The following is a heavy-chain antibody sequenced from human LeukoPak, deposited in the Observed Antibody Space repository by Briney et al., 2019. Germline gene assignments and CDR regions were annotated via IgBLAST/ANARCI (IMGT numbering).Heavy chain of an antibody. CDR2: ISSSGSTI. Sequence: GGSLRLPCAASGFTFSSYEMNWVRQAPGKGLEWVSYISSSGSTIYYADSVKGRFTISRDNAKNSLYLQMNSLRAEDTALYYCARDYFDDSSGYYCFDYWGQGTLVTVSS. V-gene: IGHV3-48*03. CDR1: GFTFSSYE. J-gene: IGHJ4*02. CDR3: ARDYFDDSSGYYCFDY. D-gene: IGHD3-22*01.